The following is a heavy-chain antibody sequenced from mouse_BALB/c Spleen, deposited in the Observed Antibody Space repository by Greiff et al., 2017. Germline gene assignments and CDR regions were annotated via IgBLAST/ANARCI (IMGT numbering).Heavy chain of an antibody. D-gene: IGHD2-10*02. J-gene: IGHJ4*01. Sequence: EVQRVESGGGLVKPGGSLKLSCAASGFTFSDYYMYWVRQTPEKRLEWVATISDGGSYTYYPDSVKGRFTISRDNAKNTLYLQMSSLKSEDTAVYYCAGQEEPVWYAMDYWGQGTSVTVSS. V-gene: IGHV5-4*02. CDR2: ISDGGSYT. CDR3: AGQEEPVWYAMDY. CDR1: GFTFSDYY.